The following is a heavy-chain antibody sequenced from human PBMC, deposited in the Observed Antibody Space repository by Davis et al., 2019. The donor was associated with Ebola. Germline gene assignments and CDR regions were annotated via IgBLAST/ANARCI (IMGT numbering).Heavy chain of an antibody. CDR2: IYYSGST. CDR3: ARCGYSYGYNWFDP. V-gene: IGHV4-59*12. Sequence: MPSETLSLTCTVSGGSISSYYWSWIRQPPGKGLEWIGYIYYSGSTNYNPSLKSRVTISVDTSKNQFSLKLSSVTAADTAVYYCARCGYSYGYNWFDPWGQGTLVTVSS. CDR1: GGSISSYY. D-gene: IGHD5-18*01. J-gene: IGHJ5*02.